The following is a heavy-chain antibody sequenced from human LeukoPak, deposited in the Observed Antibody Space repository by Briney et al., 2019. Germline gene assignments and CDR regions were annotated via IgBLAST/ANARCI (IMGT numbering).Heavy chain of an antibody. Sequence: ASVKVSYKASGYTSTNYGINWVRQATGQGLEWMGWMNPNSGNTGYAQKFQGRVTMTRNTSISTAYMELSSPRSEDTAVYYCARGLVSLYYDFWSGYGEDVWGQGTTVTVSS. CDR2: MNPNSGNT. CDR1: GYTSTNYG. V-gene: IGHV1-8*02. J-gene: IGHJ6*02. CDR3: ARGLVSLYYDFWSGYGEDV. D-gene: IGHD3-3*01.